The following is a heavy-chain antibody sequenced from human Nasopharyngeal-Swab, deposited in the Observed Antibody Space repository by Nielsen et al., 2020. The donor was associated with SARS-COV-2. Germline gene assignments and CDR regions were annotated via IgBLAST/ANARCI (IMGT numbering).Heavy chain of an antibody. CDR1: GASISSYY. CDR2: SHYSGST. CDR3: ARGFDY. V-gene: IGHV4-59*08. J-gene: IGHJ4*02. Sequence: LRLSCTVSGASISSYYWSWIRQPPGKGLEWVAYSHYSGSTNYNPSLKSRVTMSVDTSKRQFSLMLTSVTAADTAVYYCARGFDYWGQGTLVTVSS.